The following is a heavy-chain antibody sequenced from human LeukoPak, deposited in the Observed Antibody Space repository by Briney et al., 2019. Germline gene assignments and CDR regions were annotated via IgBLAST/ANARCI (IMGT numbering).Heavy chain of an antibody. CDR3: AKDPGGGNSGAFDI. V-gene: IGHV3-43*02. Sequence: PGGSLRLSCAASGFTFDDYAMHWVRQAPGKGLEWVSLISGDGGSTYYADSVKGRFTISRDNSKNSLYLQMNSLRTEDTALYYCAKDPGGGNSGAFDIWGQGTMVTVSS. D-gene: IGHD4-23*01. CDR2: ISGDGGST. J-gene: IGHJ3*02. CDR1: GFTFDDYA.